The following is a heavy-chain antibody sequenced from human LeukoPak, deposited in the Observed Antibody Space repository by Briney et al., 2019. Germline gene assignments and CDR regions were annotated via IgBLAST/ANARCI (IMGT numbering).Heavy chain of an antibody. D-gene: IGHD4-17*01. V-gene: IGHV4-39*01. CDR3: ARMNGDYGFRNYFYYGLDV. CDR1: GGSISSSSYY. Sequence: TSETLSLTCTVSGGSISSSSYYWGWIRQPPGKGLEWFGTIYYSGSTYYNPSLKSRVTISVDTSKNQFSLKLSSVTAADTAVYYCARMNGDYGFRNYFYYGLDVWGQGTTVTVSS. CDR2: IYYSGST. J-gene: IGHJ6*02.